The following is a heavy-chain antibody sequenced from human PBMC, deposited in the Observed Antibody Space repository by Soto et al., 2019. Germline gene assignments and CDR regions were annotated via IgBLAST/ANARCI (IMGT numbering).Heavy chain of an antibody. CDR3: ARGGFPRYGSGSYYKGSWFDP. V-gene: IGHV1-8*01. CDR1: GYTFTSYD. Sequence: QVQLVQSGAEVKKPGASVKVSCKASGYTFTSYDINWVRQATGQGLEWMGWMNPNSGNTGYAQKFQGRVTMTRNTYIITAYMELGSMRSEDTDVYYCARGGFPRYGSGSYYKGSWFDPWGQGTLVTVSS. D-gene: IGHD3-10*01. CDR2: MNPNSGNT. J-gene: IGHJ5*02.